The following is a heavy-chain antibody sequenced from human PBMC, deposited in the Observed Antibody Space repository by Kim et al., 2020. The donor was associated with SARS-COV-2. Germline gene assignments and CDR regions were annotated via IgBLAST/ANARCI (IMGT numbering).Heavy chain of an antibody. CDR2: IYYSGST. V-gene: IGHV4-39*07. CDR1: GGSISSSSYY. D-gene: IGHD3-22*01. J-gene: IGHJ3*02. Sequence: SETLSLTCTVSGGSISSSSYYWGWIRQPPGKGLEWIGSIYYSGSTYYNPSLKSRVTISVDTSKNQFSLKLSSVTAADTAVYYCARVMGSITMIVVVIPDAFDIWGQGTIVTVSS. CDR3: ARVMGSITMIVVVIPDAFDI.